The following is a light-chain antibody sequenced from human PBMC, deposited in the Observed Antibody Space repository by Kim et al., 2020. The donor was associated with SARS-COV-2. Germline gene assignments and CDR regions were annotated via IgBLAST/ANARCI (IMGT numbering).Light chain of an antibody. CDR2: DAS. CDR3: QKYNTYPHT. CDR1: QGITRS. Sequence: DIQMTQSPSSLSASVGDTVTITCRAGQGITRSLAWYQHKPGKAPKSLIYDASNLHRGVPSRFSGSGSGTEFTLTISSLQPEDFATYYCQKYNTYPHTFGQGTKLEIK. J-gene: IGKJ2*01. V-gene: IGKV1-16*01.